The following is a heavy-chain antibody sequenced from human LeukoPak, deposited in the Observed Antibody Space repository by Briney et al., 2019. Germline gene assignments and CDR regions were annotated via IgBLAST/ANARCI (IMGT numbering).Heavy chain of an antibody. D-gene: IGHD6-13*01. CDR3: AKDREQLVRGVWFDP. Sequence: GGSLRLSCAASGFTFSSYAMSWVRQAPGKGLEWVSAISGSGGSTYYADSVKGRFTISRDNSKNTLYLQMNSLRAKDTAVYYCAKDREQLVRGVWFDPWGQGTLVTVSS. CDR2: ISGSGGST. J-gene: IGHJ5*02. CDR1: GFTFSSYA. V-gene: IGHV3-23*01.